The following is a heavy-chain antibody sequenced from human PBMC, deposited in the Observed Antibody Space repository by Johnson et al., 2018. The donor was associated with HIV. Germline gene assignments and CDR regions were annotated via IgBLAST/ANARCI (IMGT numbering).Heavy chain of an antibody. V-gene: IGHV3-30*18. Sequence: QVQLVESGGGVVQPGRSLRLSCAASGFTFSSYGIHWVRQVPGKGLEWVAVISYDGSNKYYAGSVKGRFTVSRDTSQNTLYLELNGLRPEDTALYYCAKSTQASIVRESGPYGAFDIWGLGTMVTVSS. CDR3: AKSTQASIVRESGPYGAFDI. CDR1: GFTFSSYG. D-gene: IGHD3-10*01. J-gene: IGHJ3*02. CDR2: ISYDGSNK.